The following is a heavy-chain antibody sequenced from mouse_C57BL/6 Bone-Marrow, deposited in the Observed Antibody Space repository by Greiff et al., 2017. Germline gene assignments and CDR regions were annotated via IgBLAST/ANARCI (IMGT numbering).Heavy chain of an antibody. V-gene: IGHV1-53*01. D-gene: IGHD2-1*01. J-gene: IGHJ4*01. CDR1: GYTFTSYW. CDR3: ARGAYYYGNPYYYAMDY. CDR2: INPSNGGT. Sequence: QVQLQQPGTELVKPGASVKLSCKASGYTFTSYWMHWVKQRPGQGLEWIGNINPSNGGTNYNEKFKSKATLTVDKSSSTAYMQLSSLTSEDSAVYYWARGAYYYGNPYYYAMDYWGQGTTVTVSS.